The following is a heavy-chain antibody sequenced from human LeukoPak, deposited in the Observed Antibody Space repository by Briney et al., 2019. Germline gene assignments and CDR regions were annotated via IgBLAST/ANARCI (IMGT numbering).Heavy chain of an antibody. D-gene: IGHD1-26*01. J-gene: IGHJ4*02. Sequence: PSGTLSLTCTVSGGSISNYYWSWIRLPPGKGLEWIGYLSKSGNTNYSPSLKSRVTIFGDTSKNQFSLKLNSVTAADTAVYFCARGGRADYSGLWEYWGQGTLVTVSS. CDR3: ARGGRADYSGLWEY. CDR2: LSKSGNT. V-gene: IGHV4-59*01. CDR1: GGSISNYY.